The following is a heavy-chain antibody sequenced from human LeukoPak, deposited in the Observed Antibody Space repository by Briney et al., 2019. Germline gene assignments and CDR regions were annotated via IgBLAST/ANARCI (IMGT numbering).Heavy chain of an antibody. J-gene: IGHJ3*01. CDR2: ISGSGNTT. Sequence: GGSLRLSYAGAGFTFRRYAMNWVRQAPGKGLEWVSAISGSGNTTYHSDSVKGRFSISRDNSKSTVFLQMNSLTADDTAVYYCARGPFCGGGTCFSIGAFDVWGQGTMVTVSS. D-gene: IGHD2-21*01. V-gene: IGHV3-23*01. CDR1: GFTFRRYA. CDR3: ARGPFCGGGTCFSIGAFDV.